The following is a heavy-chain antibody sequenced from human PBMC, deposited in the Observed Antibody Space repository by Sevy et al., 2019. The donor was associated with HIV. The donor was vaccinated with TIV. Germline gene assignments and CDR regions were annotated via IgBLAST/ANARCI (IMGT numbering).Heavy chain of an antibody. V-gene: IGHV3-7*01. CDR2: MKQDGNEK. D-gene: IGHD5-18*01. CDR3: VREGLGGFSYSLDC. Sequence: GGSLRLSCAASGFTFSSYWMSWVRQAPGKGLEWVATMKQDGNEKYYVDSVKGRFTISRDNAKHSLYLQMNSLRAEDTAVYYCVREGLGGFSYSLDCWGQGTLVTVSS. J-gene: IGHJ4*02. CDR1: GFTFSSYW.